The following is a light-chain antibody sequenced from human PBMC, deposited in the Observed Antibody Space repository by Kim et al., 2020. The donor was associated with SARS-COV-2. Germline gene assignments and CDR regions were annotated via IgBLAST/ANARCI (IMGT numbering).Light chain of an antibody. Sequence: VKLTCTLSSGHSSYAIAWHQQQPEKGPRYLMKLNSDGSHSKGDGIPDRFSGSSSGAERYLTISSIQSEDEADYYCQTWGTGIHEVVFGGGTQLTVL. V-gene: IGLV4-69*01. CDR3: QTWGTGIHEVV. CDR1: SGHSSYA. CDR2: LNSDGSH. J-gene: IGLJ2*01.